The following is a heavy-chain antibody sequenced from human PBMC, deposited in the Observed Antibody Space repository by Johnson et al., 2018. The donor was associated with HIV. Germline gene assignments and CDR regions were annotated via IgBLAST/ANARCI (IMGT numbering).Heavy chain of an antibody. CDR3: ARVRRSGTYYVDAFDI. J-gene: IGHJ3*02. V-gene: IGHV3-30-3*01. CDR1: GFTFSDHA. Sequence: QVQLVESGGGVVQPGRSLRLSCAASGFTFSDHAMHWVRQAPGKGLEWVAVISYDGSSKYYADSVKGRFTISRDNSKNTLYLQMNSLRAEDTAVYYCARVRRSGTYYVDAFDIWGQGTMVTVSS. CDR2: ISYDGSSK. D-gene: IGHD1-26*01.